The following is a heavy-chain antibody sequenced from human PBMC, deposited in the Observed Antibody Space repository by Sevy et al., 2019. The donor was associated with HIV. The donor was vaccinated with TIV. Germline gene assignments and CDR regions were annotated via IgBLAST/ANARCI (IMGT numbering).Heavy chain of an antibody. J-gene: IGHJ4*02. Sequence: GGSLRLSCAASGLTFSSYAMSWVRQAPGKGLEWVSAISGSGYLTYYTDSVKGRFTISRDNSKNTLYLQMNSLRAEDTAVYYCAKEGGGYYYDSSGLFDYWGQGTLVTVSS. CDR3: AKEGGGYYYDSSGLFDY. CDR1: GLTFSSYA. V-gene: IGHV3-23*01. CDR2: ISGSGYLT. D-gene: IGHD3-22*01.